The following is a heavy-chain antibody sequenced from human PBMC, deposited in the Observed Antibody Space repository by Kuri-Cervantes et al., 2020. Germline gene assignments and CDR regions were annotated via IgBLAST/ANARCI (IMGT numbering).Heavy chain of an antibody. D-gene: IGHD2-15*01. J-gene: IGHJ5*02. Sequence: ASVKVSCKASGGTFSSYAISWVRQATGQGLEWMGWINPNSGGTNYAQKFQGRVTMTRDTSISTAYMELSRLRSDDTAVYYCARAGRCSGGSCYYNWFDPWGQGTLVTVSS. CDR2: INPNSGGT. V-gene: IGHV1-2*02. CDR1: GGTFSSYA. CDR3: ARAGRCSGGSCYYNWFDP.